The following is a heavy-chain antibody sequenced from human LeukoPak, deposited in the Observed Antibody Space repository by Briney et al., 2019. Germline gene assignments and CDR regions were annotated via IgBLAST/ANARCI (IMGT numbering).Heavy chain of an antibody. Sequence: ASVNVFCNPSSHTLRSYAISWVPHAPGQGLEWMGWINPNSGDTNYAQKFQGWGTMTRDTSISTAYMELSRLRSDDTAVYYCARVRYRLAETYIDYWGQGTLVTVSS. CDR3: ARVRYRLAETYIDY. CDR1: SHTLRSYA. D-gene: IGHD3-16*01. J-gene: IGHJ4*02. V-gene: IGHV1-2*04. CDR2: INPNSGDT.